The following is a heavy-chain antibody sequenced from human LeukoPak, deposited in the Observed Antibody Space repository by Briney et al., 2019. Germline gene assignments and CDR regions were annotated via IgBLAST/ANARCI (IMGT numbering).Heavy chain of an antibody. V-gene: IGHV3-21*01. J-gene: IGHJ4*02. Sequence: PGGSLRLSCAASGFTFSSYSMNWVRQAPGKGLEWVSSISSSSSYIYYADSVKGRFTIPRDNAKNSLYPQMNSLRAEDTAVYYCARVFNAVTEWLSHLGYFDYWGQGTLVTVSS. D-gene: IGHD3-3*01. CDR3: ARVFNAVTEWLSHLGYFDY. CDR2: ISSSSSYI. CDR1: GFTFSSYS.